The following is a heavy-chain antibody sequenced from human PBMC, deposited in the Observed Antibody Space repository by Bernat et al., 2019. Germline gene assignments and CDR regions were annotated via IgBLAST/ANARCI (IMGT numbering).Heavy chain of an antibody. D-gene: IGHD6-13*01. J-gene: IGHJ6*02. CDR1: GFTFSSYW. Sequence: EVQLVESGGGLVQPGGSLRLSCAASGFTFSSYWMHWVRQAPGKGLVWVSRFNSDGTTTTYADSVKGRFTISRDNAKNTVYLQMNSLRAEDTAVYYCAKVAAAAAEYGMDVWGQGTTVTVSS. CDR2: FNSDGTTT. CDR3: AKVAAAAAEYGMDV. V-gene: IGHV3-74*01.